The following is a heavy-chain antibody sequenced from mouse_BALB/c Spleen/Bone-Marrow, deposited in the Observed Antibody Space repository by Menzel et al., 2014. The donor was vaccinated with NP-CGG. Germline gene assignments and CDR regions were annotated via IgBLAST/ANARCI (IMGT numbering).Heavy chain of an antibody. D-gene: IGHD4-1*01. CDR1: GFNIKDYY. J-gene: IGHJ3*01. Sequence: EVQLQQSGAELVKPGASVKLSCTASGFNIKDYYMHWVKQRPEQGLEWIGWIDPENGDTEYAPKFQGKATMTADTSSNTAYLQLSSLTSEDTAVYYCARGGDWWFAYWGQGTLVTVSA. V-gene: IGHV14-4*02. CDR2: IDPENGDT. CDR3: ARGGDWWFAY.